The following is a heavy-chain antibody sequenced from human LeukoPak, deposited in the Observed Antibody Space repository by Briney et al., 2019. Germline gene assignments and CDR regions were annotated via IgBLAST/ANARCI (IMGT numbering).Heavy chain of an antibody. CDR3: ARTLAGPPRWDNFDI. Sequence: GGPLRLSCAGSGFTFSDYYMDWFRQAPGKGVEGVGRSWDKDHNYITESAASVKGSFHYSSDDSDASVYLHMNSLRTEDTAVYFCARTLAGPPRWDNFDIWGQGTMVTVSS. CDR2: SWDKDHNYIT. D-gene: IGHD4-23*01. J-gene: IGHJ3*02. CDR1: GFTFSDYY. V-gene: IGHV3-72*01.